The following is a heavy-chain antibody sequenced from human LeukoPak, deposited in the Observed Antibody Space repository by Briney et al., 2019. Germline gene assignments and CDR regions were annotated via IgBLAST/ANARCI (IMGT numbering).Heavy chain of an antibody. CDR3: ARDPMCDFDY. J-gene: IGHJ4*02. CDR1: GFTFSTNA. CDR2: ISSDGKNK. Sequence: PGRSLRLSSAASGFTFSTNAFHRVRQAPGTGLEWVAVISSDGKNKIYADSVKGRFTISRDNSKNTLFLQMNSLRTEDTAVYYCARDPMCDFDYEGQGTLITVSS. V-gene: IGHV3-30*04.